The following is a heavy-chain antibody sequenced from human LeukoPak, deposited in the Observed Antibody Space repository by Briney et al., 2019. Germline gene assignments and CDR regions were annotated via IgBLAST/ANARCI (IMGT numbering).Heavy chain of an antibody. J-gene: IGHJ4*02. CDR2: ISSSSSYI. CDR3: ARDNSGYSNYYFDY. D-gene: IGHD4-11*01. CDR1: GFTFSSYS. Sequence: GGSLRLSCAASGFTFSSYSMNWVRQAPGKGLEWVSSISSSSSYIYYADSVKGRFTISRDNAKNSLYLQMNSLRAEDTAVYYCARDNSGYSNYYFDYWGQGTLVTVSS. V-gene: IGHV3-21*01.